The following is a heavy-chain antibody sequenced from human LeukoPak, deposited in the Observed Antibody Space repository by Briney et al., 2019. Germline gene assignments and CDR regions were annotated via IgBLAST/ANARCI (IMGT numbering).Heavy chain of an antibody. V-gene: IGHV1-2*02. D-gene: IGHD3-22*01. J-gene: IGHJ6*03. Sequence: ASVKVSCKASGYTFTSYYMHWVRQAPGQGLEWMGWINPNSGGTNYAQKFQGRVTMTRDTSISTAYMELSRLRSDDTAVYYCARDHYYDSSGYMDVWGKGTTVTVSS. CDR3: ARDHYYDSSGYMDV. CDR1: GYTFTSYY. CDR2: INPNSGGT.